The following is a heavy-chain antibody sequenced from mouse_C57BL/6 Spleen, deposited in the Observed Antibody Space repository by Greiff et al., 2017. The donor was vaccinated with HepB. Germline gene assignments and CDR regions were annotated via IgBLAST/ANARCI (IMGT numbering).Heavy chain of an antibody. CDR3: ARGEFLDY. CDR1: GYTFTDYY. Sequence: EVQLQQSGPELVKPGASVKISCKASGYTFTDYYMNGVKQSHGKSLEWIGDINPNNGGTSYNQKFKGKATLTVDKSSSTAYMELRSLTSEDSAVYYCARGEFLDYWGQGTSVTVSS. CDR2: INPNNGGT. J-gene: IGHJ4*01. V-gene: IGHV1-26*01.